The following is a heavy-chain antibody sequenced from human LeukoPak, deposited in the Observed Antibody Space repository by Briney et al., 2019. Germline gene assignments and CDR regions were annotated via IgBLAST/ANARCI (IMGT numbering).Heavy chain of an antibody. CDR3: ARRRAVAGTYYFDY. D-gene: IGHD6-19*01. CDR1: GYSFTSYW. V-gene: IGHV5-51*01. Sequence: GESLKISCKGSGYSFTSYWSGWVRQMPGKGLEWMGIIYPGGSDTRYSPSFQGQVTISADKSISTAYLQWSSLKASDTAMYYCARRRAVAGTYYFDYWGQGTLVTVSS. J-gene: IGHJ4*02. CDR2: IYPGGSDT.